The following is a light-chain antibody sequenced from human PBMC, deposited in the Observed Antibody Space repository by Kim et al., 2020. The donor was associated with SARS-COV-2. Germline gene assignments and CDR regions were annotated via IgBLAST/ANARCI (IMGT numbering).Light chain of an antibody. CDR1: NVGSKS. J-gene: IGLJ3*02. V-gene: IGLV3-21*04. CDR2: YDS. Sequence: APGKTARITCGGNNVGSKSVHWYQQKPGHAPVLVIYYDSDRPSGIPERFSGSNSGNTATLTISRVEAGDEADYYCQVWDSSSDHPVFGGGTQLTVL. CDR3: QVWDSSSDHPV.